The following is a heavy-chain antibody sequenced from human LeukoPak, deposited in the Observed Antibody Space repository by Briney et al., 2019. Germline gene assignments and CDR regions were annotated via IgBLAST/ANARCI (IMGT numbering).Heavy chain of an antibody. Sequence: ASVKVSCKASGYTFTDYYMHWVRQAPGQGLEWMGWINPNSGGTNYAQKLQGRVTITTDTSTSTAYMELRSLRSDDTAVYYCVRYAERGYSYGADYWGQGTLLTVSS. CDR1: GYTFTDYY. CDR2: INPNSGGT. V-gene: IGHV1-2*02. D-gene: IGHD5-18*01. J-gene: IGHJ4*02. CDR3: VRYAERGYSYGADY.